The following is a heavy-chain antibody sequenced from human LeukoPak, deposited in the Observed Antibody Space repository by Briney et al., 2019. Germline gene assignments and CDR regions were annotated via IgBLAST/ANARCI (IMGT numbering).Heavy chain of an antibody. D-gene: IGHD7-27*01. CDR1: GDSVSSKSVS. V-gene: IGHV6-1*01. CDR2: TRYRSTWNT. J-gene: IGHJ4*02. CDR3: VRDFNWAFDY. Sequence: SQTLSLTFAISGDSVSSKSVSWNWVRQSPSRGLEYLGRTRYRSTWNTFYSLSVQGRITINAYTSRNQVSLRLNSVTPEDTALYYCVRDFNWAFDYWGQGTLVTVSS.